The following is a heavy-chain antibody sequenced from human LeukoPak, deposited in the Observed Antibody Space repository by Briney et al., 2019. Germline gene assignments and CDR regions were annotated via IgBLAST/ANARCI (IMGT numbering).Heavy chain of an antibody. CDR2: INSDGSST. D-gene: IGHD6-19*01. CDR1: GFTFSSYW. CDR3: VRGSSGWGAFDI. J-gene: IGHJ3*02. Sequence: GGSLRLSCAASGFTFSSYWMHWVRQAPGKGLVWVSRINSDGSSTSYADSMKGRFTISRDNAKNTLYLQMNSLRAEDTAVYYCVRGSSGWGAFDIWGQGTMVTVSS. V-gene: IGHV3-74*01.